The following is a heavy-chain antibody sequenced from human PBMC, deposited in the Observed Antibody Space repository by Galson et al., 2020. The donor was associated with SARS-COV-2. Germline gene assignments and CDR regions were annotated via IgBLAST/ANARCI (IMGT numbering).Heavy chain of an antibody. CDR1: GGSISSSTW. D-gene: IGHD3-22*01. Sequence: SATLSLTCAVSGGSISSSTWWSWVRQPPGKGLEWIGETYHSGSTNYNPSLKSRVTISVDKSKNQFSLKLSSVTAADTAVYYCARDPSRDSSGYYYWGQGTLVTVSS. CDR2: TYHSGST. V-gene: IGHV4-4*02. CDR3: ARDPSRDSSGYYY. J-gene: IGHJ4*02.